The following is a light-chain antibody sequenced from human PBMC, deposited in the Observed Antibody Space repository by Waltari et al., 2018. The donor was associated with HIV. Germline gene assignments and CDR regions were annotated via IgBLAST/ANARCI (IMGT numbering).Light chain of an antibody. J-gene: IGLJ3*02. CDR1: SSNIGSNT. CDR3: AAWDVSLIWV. CDR2: SNN. Sequence: QSVLTQPPSASGTPGQRVTISCSGSSSNIGSNTVNWYQQLPGTAPKLLIYSNNQRPSGVPDRFSGSKSGTSASLAISGLQSEDEADYYYAAWDVSLIWVFGGGTKLTVL. V-gene: IGLV1-44*01.